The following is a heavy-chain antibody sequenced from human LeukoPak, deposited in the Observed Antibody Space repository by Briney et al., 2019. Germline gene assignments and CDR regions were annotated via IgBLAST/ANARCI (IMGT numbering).Heavy chain of an antibody. CDR2: IYYSGST. Sequence: PSQTLSLTCTVSGGSISSGNYFWSWIRQPPGKGLEWIGYIYYSGSTFYNPSLKSRVTMSGDTSKNQFSLKLSSVTAADTAVYYCARGGLGFDYWGQGTLATVSS. CDR3: ARGGLGFDY. J-gene: IGHJ4*02. D-gene: IGHD1-26*01. V-gene: IGHV4-30-4*08. CDR1: GGSISSGNYF.